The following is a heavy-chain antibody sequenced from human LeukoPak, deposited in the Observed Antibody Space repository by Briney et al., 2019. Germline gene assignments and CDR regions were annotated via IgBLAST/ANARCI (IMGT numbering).Heavy chain of an antibody. V-gene: IGHV4-4*07. D-gene: IGHD6-6*01. CDR2: IFGDGTT. CDR1: GGSISGYH. Sequence: SETLSLTCTVSGGSISGYHWTWLRQAAGQGLEWIGRIFGDGTTSYNPSLKSRVIMSLDTSKNQLSLKLSSVTAADTAVYYCARAQYGTFSRFDPWGQGTLVTVSS. J-gene: IGHJ5*02. CDR3: ARAQYGTFSRFDP.